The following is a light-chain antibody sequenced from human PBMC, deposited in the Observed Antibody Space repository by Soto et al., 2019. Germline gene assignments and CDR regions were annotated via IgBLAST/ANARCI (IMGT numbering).Light chain of an antibody. J-gene: IGKJ2*01. CDR1: QSVSSSY. CDR3: QQYGSSPYT. CDR2: GAS. V-gene: IGKV3-20*01. Sequence: EIVLTQSPGTLSLSPGERANLSCRASQSVSSSYLAWYKQKPGQAPRLLIYGASSRATGIPDRFSGSGSGTDFTLTISTPEPEDFAVYYCQQYGSSPYTCGKGTKLESK.